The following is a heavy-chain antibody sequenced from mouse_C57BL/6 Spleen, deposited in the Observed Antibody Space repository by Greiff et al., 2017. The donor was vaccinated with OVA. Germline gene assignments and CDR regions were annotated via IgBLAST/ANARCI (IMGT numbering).Heavy chain of an antibody. CDR1: GYTFTSYT. CDR3: ARSKDYDCFDY. J-gene: IGHJ2*01. Sequence: VQLQQSGAELARPGASVKMSCKASGYTFTSYTMHWVKQRPGQGLEWIGYINPCSGYTKYNQKFKDKATLTADKSSSTAYMQLSSLTSDDSAVDYCARSKDYDCFDYWGQGTTLTVSS. V-gene: IGHV1-4*01. D-gene: IGHD2-4*01. CDR2: INPCSGYT.